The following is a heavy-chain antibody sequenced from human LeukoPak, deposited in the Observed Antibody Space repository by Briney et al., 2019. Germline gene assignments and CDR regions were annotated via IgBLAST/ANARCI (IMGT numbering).Heavy chain of an antibody. Sequence: GGSLRLSCAASGFTFSNYDMSWIRQAPGKGLEWVSYISGSGSMIYYADSVKGRFTISRDNAKNSLYLQMNSLRAEDTAVYYCARGLYYPDYWGQGTLVTVSS. CDR3: ARGLYYPDY. D-gene: IGHD3-22*01. V-gene: IGHV3-11*01. J-gene: IGHJ4*02. CDR1: GFTFSNYD. CDR2: ISGSGSMI.